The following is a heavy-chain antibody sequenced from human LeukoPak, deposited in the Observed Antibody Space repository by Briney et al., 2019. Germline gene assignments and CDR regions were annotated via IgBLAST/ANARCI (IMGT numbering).Heavy chain of an antibody. Sequence: GGSLRLSCAASGFTVSSDYMSWVRQAPGKGLEWVSAISGSGGSTYYADSVKGRFTISRDNSKKTVYLEMNSLRAEDTAVYYCAKSFGNWFDPWGRGILVTVSS. J-gene: IGHJ5*02. CDR3: AKSFGNWFDP. D-gene: IGHD3-3*01. CDR2: ISGSGGST. CDR1: GFTVSSDY. V-gene: IGHV3-23*01.